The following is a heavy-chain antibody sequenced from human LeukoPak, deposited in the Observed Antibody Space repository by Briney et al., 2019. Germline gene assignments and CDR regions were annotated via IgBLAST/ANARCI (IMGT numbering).Heavy chain of an antibody. Sequence: ASVKVSCKASGGTFSSYAISWVRQAPGQGLEWMGGIIPIFGTANYAQKFQGRVTINADESTSTAYMELSSLRSEDTAVYYCARVTPGYSSGWYEAFDIWGQGTMVTVSS. J-gene: IGHJ3*02. CDR3: ARVTPGYSSGWYEAFDI. CDR1: GGTFSSYA. D-gene: IGHD6-19*01. V-gene: IGHV1-69*13. CDR2: IIPIFGTA.